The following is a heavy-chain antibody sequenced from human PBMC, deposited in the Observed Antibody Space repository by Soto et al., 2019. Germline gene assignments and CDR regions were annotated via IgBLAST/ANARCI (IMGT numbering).Heavy chain of an antibody. V-gene: IGHV1-18*01. D-gene: IGHD1-26*01. CDR1: GYPFTSHG. CDR3: ARLLTEGATYREDAFDM. CDR2: ISTYNGKT. Sequence: QLQLVQSGGEVKTPGASLKVSSTTPGYPFTSHGISWVRQAPGQGLEWMGWISTYNGKTDYAQKFQGRVTMTADTRTSTVYMEVRSLRSDDTAVYYCARLLTEGATYREDAFDMWGQGTKVTVSS. J-gene: IGHJ3*02.